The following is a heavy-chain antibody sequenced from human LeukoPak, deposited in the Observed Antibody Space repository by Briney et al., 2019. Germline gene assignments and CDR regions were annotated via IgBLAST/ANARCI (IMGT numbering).Heavy chain of an antibody. J-gene: IGHJ4*02. CDR2: ISCDGSNK. V-gene: IGHV3-30*03. D-gene: IGHD4-17*01. CDR1: GFTFNTFG. CDR3: ATDQGFHYGAYFDY. Sequence: GGSLRLSCAASGFTFNTFGMHWVRQAPGKGLEWVAVISCDGSNKYSADSVKGRLTISRDNYKNTLYLQMNSLEPDDTVVYDGATDQGFHYGAYFDYWGQGTLVTVSS.